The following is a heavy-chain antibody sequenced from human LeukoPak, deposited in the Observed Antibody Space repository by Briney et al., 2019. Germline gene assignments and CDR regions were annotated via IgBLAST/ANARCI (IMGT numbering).Heavy chain of an antibody. Sequence: PGGSLRLSCAASGFTFSSYGIHWVRQAPGKGLEWVAFIRYDGSNKYYADSVKGRFTISRDNSKNTLYVQMNSLRAEDTAVYYCAKDFEMSGWYGFDYWGQGTLVTVSS. J-gene: IGHJ4*02. D-gene: IGHD6-19*01. CDR1: GFTFSSYG. CDR2: IRYDGSNK. V-gene: IGHV3-30*02. CDR3: AKDFEMSGWYGFDY.